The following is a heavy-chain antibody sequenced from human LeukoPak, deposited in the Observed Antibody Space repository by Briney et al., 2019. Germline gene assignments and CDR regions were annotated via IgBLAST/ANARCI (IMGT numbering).Heavy chain of an antibody. Sequence: SETLSLTCTVSGGSISSSSYYWGWIRQPPGKGLEWIGSIYYSGNTYYNPSLKSRVTISVDTSKNQFSLKLSSVTAADTAVYYCARRGSYKGYYYYMDVWGKGTTVTISS. CDR2: IYYSGNT. CDR3: ARRGSYKGYYYYMDV. CDR1: GGSISSSSYY. V-gene: IGHV4-39*07. J-gene: IGHJ6*03. D-gene: IGHD1-26*01.